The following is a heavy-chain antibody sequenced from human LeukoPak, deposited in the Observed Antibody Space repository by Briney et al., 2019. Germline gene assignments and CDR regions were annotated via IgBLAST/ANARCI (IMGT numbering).Heavy chain of an antibody. Sequence: GGSLRLSCAASGFTVSNNYMSWVRQAPGKGLVWVSHINSDGSITSYADSVKGRFTISRDNAKNTLYLQMNSLRAEDTAVYYCARDGAYSASNIWGQGTVVAVSS. CDR1: GFTVSNNY. CDR2: INSDGSIT. CDR3: ARDGAYSASNI. J-gene: IGHJ3*02. V-gene: IGHV3-74*01. D-gene: IGHD6-13*01.